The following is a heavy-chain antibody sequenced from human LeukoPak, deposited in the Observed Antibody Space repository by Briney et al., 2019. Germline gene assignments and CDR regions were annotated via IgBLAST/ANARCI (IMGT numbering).Heavy chain of an antibody. CDR2: ISGSGVST. V-gene: IGHV3-23*01. Sequence: GGSLRLSCAASGFTFSSYAMSWVRQAPGKGLEWVSGISGSGVSTYYADSVKGRFTISRDNSKNTLYLQMNSLRAEDTAVYYCARTDIVVVPAAINTRYYYYGMDVWGQGTTVTVSS. D-gene: IGHD2-2*01. CDR3: ARTDIVVVPAAINTRYYYYGMDV. CDR1: GFTFSSYA. J-gene: IGHJ6*02.